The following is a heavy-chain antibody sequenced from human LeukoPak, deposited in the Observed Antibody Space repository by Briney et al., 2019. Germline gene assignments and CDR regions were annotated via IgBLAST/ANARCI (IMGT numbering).Heavy chain of an antibody. J-gene: IGHJ4*02. Sequence: SETLSLTCTVSGGSITSRGYYWSCIRQHPGKGLEWIGYIYYSGSTYYNPSLKSRVTTSLDTSKNHFSLKLSSVTAADTAVYYCARAPRFYGDYGIDYWGQGTLVTVSS. CDR2: IYYSGST. CDR3: ARAPRFYGDYGIDY. D-gene: IGHD4-17*01. V-gene: IGHV4-31*03. CDR1: GGSITSRGYY.